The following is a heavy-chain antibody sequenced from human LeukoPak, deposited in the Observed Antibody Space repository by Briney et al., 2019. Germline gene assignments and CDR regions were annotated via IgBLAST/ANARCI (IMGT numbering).Heavy chain of an antibody. CDR2: ISAYNGNT. CDR3: ARVYCSGGSCYSVFAY. Sequence: ASVQVSCKASGYTFTSYGISWVRQAPGQGLEWMGWISAYNGNTNYAQKLQGRVTMTTDTSTSTAYMELRSLRSDDTAVYYCARVYCSGGSCYSVFAYWGQGTLVTVSS. D-gene: IGHD2-15*01. J-gene: IGHJ4*02. V-gene: IGHV1-18*01. CDR1: GYTFTSYG.